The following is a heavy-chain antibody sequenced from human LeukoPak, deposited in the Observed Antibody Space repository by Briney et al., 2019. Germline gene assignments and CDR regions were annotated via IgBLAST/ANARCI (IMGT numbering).Heavy chain of an antibody. V-gene: IGHV3-11*04. CDR2: ISSSGSTI. J-gene: IGHJ6*03. D-gene: IGHD3-3*01. CDR1: GFTFSDYY. CDR3: ARLYYDFWSGYHLDYYYYMDV. Sequence: GGSLRLSCAASGFTFSDYYMSWLRQAPGKGLEGVSYISSSGSTIYYADSVKGRFTISRDNAKNSLYLQMNSLRAEDTAVYYCARLYYDFWSGYHLDYYYYMDVWGKGTTVTVSS.